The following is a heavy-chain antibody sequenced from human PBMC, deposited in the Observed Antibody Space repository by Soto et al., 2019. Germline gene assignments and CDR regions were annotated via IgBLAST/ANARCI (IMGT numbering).Heavy chain of an antibody. Sequence: PGGSLRLSCAASGFTFSSYGMHWARQAPGKGLEWVAVISYDGSNKYYADSVKGRFTISRDNSKNTLYLQMNSLRAEDTAVYYCAKPWIQLWEYFDYWGEGTLVTVSS. D-gene: IGHD5-18*01. CDR3: AKPWIQLWEYFDY. J-gene: IGHJ4*02. V-gene: IGHV3-30*18. CDR2: ISYDGSNK. CDR1: GFTFSSYG.